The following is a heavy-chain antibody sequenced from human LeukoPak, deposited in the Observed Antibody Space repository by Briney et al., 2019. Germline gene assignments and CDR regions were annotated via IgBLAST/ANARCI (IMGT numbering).Heavy chain of an antibody. D-gene: IGHD3-9*01. V-gene: IGHV3-23*01. CDR3: AKIYDILTGYYFDY. J-gene: IGHJ4*02. Sequence: GGSLRLSCAASGFTFSSYAMSRVRQAPGKGLEWVSAISGSGGSTYYADSVKGRFTISRDNSKNTLYLQMNSLRAEDTAVYYCAKIYDILTGYYFDYWGQGTLVTVSS. CDR1: GFTFSSYA. CDR2: ISGSGGST.